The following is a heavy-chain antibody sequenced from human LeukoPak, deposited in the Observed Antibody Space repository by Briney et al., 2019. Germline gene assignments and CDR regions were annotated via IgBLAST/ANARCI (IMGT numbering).Heavy chain of an antibody. Sequence: GESLKISCKGSGYSFTSYWIGWVRQMPGKGLEWMGIIYPGDSATRYSPSFQGQVTISAAKSISTAYLQWSSLKASDTAMYYCARQKITMVRGVIRSFDYWGQGTLVTVSS. J-gene: IGHJ4*02. V-gene: IGHV5-51*01. CDR1: GYSFTSYW. CDR3: ARQKITMVRGVIRSFDY. CDR2: IYPGDSAT. D-gene: IGHD3-10*01.